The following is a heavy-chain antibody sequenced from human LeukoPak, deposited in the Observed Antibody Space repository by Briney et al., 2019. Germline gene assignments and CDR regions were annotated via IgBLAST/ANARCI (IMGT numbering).Heavy chain of an antibody. CDR3: ARHSFRSGYYFDY. Sequence: SQTLSLTCTVSGGSISSGSYYWNWIRQPAGKGLEWIGRIYTSGSTNYNPSLKSRVTISVDTSKNQFSLKLSSVTAADTAVYYCARHSFRSGYYFDYWGQGTLVTVSS. CDR1: GGSISSGSYY. J-gene: IGHJ4*02. V-gene: IGHV4-61*02. CDR2: IYTSGST. D-gene: IGHD6-25*01.